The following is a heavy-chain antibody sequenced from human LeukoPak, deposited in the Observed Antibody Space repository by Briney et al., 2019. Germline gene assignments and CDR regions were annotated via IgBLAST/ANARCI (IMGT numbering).Heavy chain of an antibody. D-gene: IGHD5-18*01. Sequence: GASVKVSCKASGGTFSSYAISWVRQAPGQGLEWMGGIIPIFGTANYAQKFQGRVTITADESTSTAYMELSSLRSEDTAVYYCARDFVDTAMGRAFDIWGQGTMVTVSS. CDR1: GGTFSSYA. J-gene: IGHJ3*02. CDR3: ARDFVDTAMGRAFDI. V-gene: IGHV1-69*13. CDR2: IIPIFGTA.